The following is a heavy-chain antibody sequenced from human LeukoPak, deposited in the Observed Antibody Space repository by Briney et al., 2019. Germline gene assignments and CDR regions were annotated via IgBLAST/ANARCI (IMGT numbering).Heavy chain of an antibody. J-gene: IGHJ3*02. CDR3: VSRYYDILTGYYGDDFDI. V-gene: IGHV5-51*01. CDR1: GFIFTTYW. Sequence: GESLNISCKASGFIFTTYWIGWVRQMPGKGLEWMGIIYAVDSDTRYRPSCQGQVTLSADMCTSTAYLRWSSLRASDTAIYYCVSRYYDILTGYYGDDFDIWGQGTMVTVSS. CDR2: IYAVDSDT. D-gene: IGHD3-9*01.